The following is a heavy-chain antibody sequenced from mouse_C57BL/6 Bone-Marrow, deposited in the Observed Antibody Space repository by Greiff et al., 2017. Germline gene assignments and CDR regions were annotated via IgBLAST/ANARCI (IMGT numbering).Heavy chain of an antibody. V-gene: IGHV14-4*01. CDR2: IDPDNGDT. CDR3: TGYYVDY. J-gene: IGHJ2*01. CDR1: GFNIKDDY. Sequence: VQLQQSGAELVRPGASVKLSCTASGFNIKDDYMHWVKQRPEQGLEWIGWIDPDNGDTEYASKFQGKATITADTSSNTAYLQLSSLTSEASAVYYCTGYYVDYWGQGTTLTVSS.